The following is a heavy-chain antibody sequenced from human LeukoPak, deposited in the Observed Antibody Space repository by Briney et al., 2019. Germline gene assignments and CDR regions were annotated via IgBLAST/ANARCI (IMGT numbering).Heavy chain of an antibody. CDR1: GYTFTSYG. CDR3: ARVVDCSGGSCYAFFDH. D-gene: IGHD2-15*01. J-gene: IGHJ4*02. Sequence: ASVKVSCKASGYTFTSYGISWVRQAPGQGLEWMGWISPYNGNTNYAQKLQGRVTMTTETSTSTAYMELRSLRSDDTAVYYCARVVDCSGGSCYAFFDHWGQGTLVTVSS. CDR2: ISPYNGNT. V-gene: IGHV1-18*01.